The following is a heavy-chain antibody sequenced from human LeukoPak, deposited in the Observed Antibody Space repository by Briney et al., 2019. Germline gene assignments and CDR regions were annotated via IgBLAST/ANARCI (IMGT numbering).Heavy chain of an antibody. V-gene: IGHV1-24*01. CDR3: ATTYDFWXGHALDY. CDR1: GYTLTELS. D-gene: IGHD3-3*01. Sequence: ASVKVSCKVSGYTLTELSMHWVRQAPGKGLEWMGGFDPEDGETIYAQKFQGRVTMTEDASTDTAYMELSSLRSEDTAVYYCATTYDFWXGHALDYWGQGTLVXVSS. CDR2: FDPEDGET. J-gene: IGHJ4*02.